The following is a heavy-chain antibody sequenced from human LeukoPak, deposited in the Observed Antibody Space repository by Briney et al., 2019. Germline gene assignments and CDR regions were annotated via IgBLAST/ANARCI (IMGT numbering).Heavy chain of an antibody. CDR3: ARSIAAAGIAFDY. V-gene: IGHV4-59*01. J-gene: IGHJ4*02. D-gene: IGHD6-13*01. Sequence: PSETLSLTCTVSGGSISSYYWSWIRQPPGKGLXXXGHIYYSGSTNYNPSLKSRVTISVDTSKNQFSLKLSSVTAADTAVYYCARSIAAAGIAFDYWGQGTLVTVSS. CDR2: IYYSGST. CDR1: GGSISSYY.